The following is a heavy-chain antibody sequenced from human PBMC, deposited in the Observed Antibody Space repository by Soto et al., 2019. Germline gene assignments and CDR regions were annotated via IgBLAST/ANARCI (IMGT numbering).Heavy chain of an antibody. J-gene: IGHJ4*02. CDR3: ARSLSSSSLYYFDY. CDR1: GGTFSSYA. V-gene: IGHV1-69*13. CDR2: IIPILGTA. D-gene: IGHD6-6*01. Sequence: EASVKVSCKASGGTFSSYAISWVRQAPGQGLEWMGGIIPILGTANYAQKFQGRVTITADESTSTAYMELSSLRSEDTAVYYCARSLSSSSLYYFDYWGQGTLVTVSS.